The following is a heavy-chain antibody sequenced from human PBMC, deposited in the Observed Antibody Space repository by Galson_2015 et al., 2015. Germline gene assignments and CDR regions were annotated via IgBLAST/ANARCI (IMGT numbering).Heavy chain of an antibody. Sequence: SVKVSCKASGGTFSSYAISWVRQAPGQGLEWMGGIIPIFGTANYAQKFQGRVTITADKSTSTAYMELSSLRSEDTAVYYCARVVSGQLSDYYYYYMDVWGKGTTVTVSS. CDR1: GGTFSSYA. V-gene: IGHV1-69*06. D-gene: IGHD5/OR15-5a*01. CDR2: IIPIFGTA. J-gene: IGHJ6*03. CDR3: ARVVSGQLSDYYYYYMDV.